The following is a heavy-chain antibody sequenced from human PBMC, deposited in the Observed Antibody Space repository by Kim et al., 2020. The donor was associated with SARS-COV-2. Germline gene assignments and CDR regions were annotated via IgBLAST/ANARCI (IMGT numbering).Heavy chain of an antibody. V-gene: IGHV4-4*02. Sequence: SETLSLTCAVSGVSIRQNWWSWVRQSPGKGLEWIGDIYHSGTTNYNPSLKSRVTMSVDTTKKQFFLILIFMTLAYTAVYYCARGGSSGITAVDWFDPWGQGTLVAVSS. CDR1: GVSIRQNW. CDR2: IYHSGTT. J-gene: IGHJ5*02. CDR3: ARGGSSGITAVDWFDP. D-gene: IGHD6-25*01.